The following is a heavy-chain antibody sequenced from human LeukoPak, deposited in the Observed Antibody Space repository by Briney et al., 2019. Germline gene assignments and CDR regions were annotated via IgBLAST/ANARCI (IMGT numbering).Heavy chain of an antibody. CDR1: GFTFSSYW. CDR2: INSDGSST. Sequence: GSLRLSCAASGFTFSSYWMHWVRQAPGKGLVWVARINSDGSSTKYADSAKGRFTISRDNAKNTVHLQMNSLRAEDTAVYCCASPPYSETYFVYYWGQGTLVTVSS. V-gene: IGHV3-74*03. CDR3: ASPPYSETYFVYY. D-gene: IGHD1-26*01. J-gene: IGHJ4*02.